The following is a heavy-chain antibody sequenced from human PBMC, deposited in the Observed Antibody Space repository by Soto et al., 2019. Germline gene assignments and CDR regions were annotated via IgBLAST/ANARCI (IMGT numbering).Heavy chain of an antibody. CDR3: ATAARPNYYYGMDV. J-gene: IGHJ6*02. CDR1: GFTFSSDA. V-gene: IGHV3-23*01. D-gene: IGHD6-6*01. CDR2: ISGSGGST. Sequence: EVQLLDSGGGLVQPGGSLRLSCAASGFTFSSDAMSWVRQAPWKGLEWGSAISGSGGSTYYADSVKGRLTISRHNSKNTLYLQMNSLRAEDPAVYYCATAARPNYYYGMDVWGQGTTVTVSS.